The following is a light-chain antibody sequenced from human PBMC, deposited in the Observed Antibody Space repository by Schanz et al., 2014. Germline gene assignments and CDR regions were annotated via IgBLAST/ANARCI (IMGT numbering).Light chain of an antibody. CDR1: QSVSTY. J-gene: IGKJ1*01. CDR2: DAS. V-gene: IGKV3-15*01. Sequence: ILLTQSPATLSLSPGERATLSCRASQSVSTYLAWYQQKPGQAPRLLIYDASTRATGIPARFSGSGSGTEFTLTISRLQSEDFAVYYCQQYDNWPPWTFGQGTKVELK. CDR3: QQYDNWPPWT.